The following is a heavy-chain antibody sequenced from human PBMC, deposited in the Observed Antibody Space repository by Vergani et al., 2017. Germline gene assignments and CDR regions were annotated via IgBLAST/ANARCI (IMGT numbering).Heavy chain of an antibody. D-gene: IGHD5-18*01. V-gene: IGHV3-49*02. J-gene: IGHJ4*02. CDR1: GFTFGSYS. CDR2: IRNKAYGGTT. CDR3: SRERGYSFGYSDY. Sequence: EEHLVESGGGLVKPGGSLRLSCVASGFTFGSYSVNWVRQAPGKGLEWVAFIRNKAYGGTTEYAASVKGRFTISRDDSKRLAYLQLSGLKTEDTAVYFCSRERGYSFGYSDYWVQGTLVTDSS.